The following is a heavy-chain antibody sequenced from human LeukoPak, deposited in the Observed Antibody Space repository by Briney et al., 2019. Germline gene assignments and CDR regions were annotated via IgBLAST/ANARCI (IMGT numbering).Heavy chain of an antibody. Sequence: GGSLRLSCAASGFTFSSCAMSWVRQAPGKGLEWVSAISGSGGSTYYADSVKGRFTISRDNSKNTLYLQMNSLRAEDTAVYYCAKTGTPWYYFDYWGQGTLVTVSS. CDR3: AKTGTPWYYFDY. CDR2: ISGSGGST. CDR1: GFTFSSCA. D-gene: IGHD6-13*01. V-gene: IGHV3-23*01. J-gene: IGHJ4*02.